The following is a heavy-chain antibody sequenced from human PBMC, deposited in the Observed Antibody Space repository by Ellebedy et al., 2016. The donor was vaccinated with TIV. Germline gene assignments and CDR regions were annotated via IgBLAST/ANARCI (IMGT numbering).Heavy chain of an antibody. Sequence: GESLKISCAASGFSFNSYAMSWVRQAPGKGLEWVSTISNTGSRTYYADSVKGRFTISRDNSKNTLYLQMNSLRAEDTAVYYCAKGRGGGSDSSAPRYYFDYWGLGTLVTVSS. CDR1: GFSFNSYA. J-gene: IGHJ4*02. V-gene: IGHV3-23*01. CDR2: ISNTGSRT. D-gene: IGHD3-22*01. CDR3: AKGRGGGSDSSAPRYYFDY.